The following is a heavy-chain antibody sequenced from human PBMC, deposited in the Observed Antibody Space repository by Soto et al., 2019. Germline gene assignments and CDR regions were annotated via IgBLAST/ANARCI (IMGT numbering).Heavy chain of an antibody. J-gene: IGHJ4*02. V-gene: IGHV1-69*13. CDR1: GGTFSSHS. Sequence: SVKVSCKASGGTFSSHSINWVRQAPGQGLEWMGGIITPFGTSNYAQNFQGRVTITADQSTSTAYMELNSLTSDDTAVYYCAREVGYGDFSAALLDWGQGTLVTVSS. D-gene: IGHD2-21*02. CDR3: AREVGYGDFSAALLD. CDR2: IITPFGTS.